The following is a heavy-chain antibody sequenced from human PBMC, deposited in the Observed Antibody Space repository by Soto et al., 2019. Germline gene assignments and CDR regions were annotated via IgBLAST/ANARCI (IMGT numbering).Heavy chain of an antibody. V-gene: IGHV3-33*01. CDR1: GFTFSSYG. CDR3: ARDGLAVAPLSLLYYYGMDV. J-gene: IGHJ6*02. D-gene: IGHD6-19*01. Sequence: QVQLVESGGGVVQPGRSLRLSCAASGFTFSSYGMHWVRQAPGKGLEWVAVIWYDGSNKYYADSVKGRFTISRDNSKNTLYLQMNSLRAEDTAVYSCARDGLAVAPLSLLYYYGMDVWGQGTTVTVSS. CDR2: IWYDGSNK.